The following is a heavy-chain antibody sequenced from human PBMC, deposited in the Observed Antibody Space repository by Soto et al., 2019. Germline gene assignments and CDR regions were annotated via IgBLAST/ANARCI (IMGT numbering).Heavy chain of an antibody. J-gene: IGHJ5*02. CDR1: GGSISSYY. CDR3: ARGVSYYDIFTGYYLNWFDP. CDR2: IYYSGST. V-gene: IGHV4-59*01. D-gene: IGHD3-9*01. Sequence: SETLSLTCTVSGGSISSYYWSWIRQPPGKGLEWIGYIYYSGSTNYNPSLKSRVTISVDTSKNQFSLKLSSVTAADTAVYYCARGVSYYDIFTGYYLNWFDPWGQGTLVTVSS.